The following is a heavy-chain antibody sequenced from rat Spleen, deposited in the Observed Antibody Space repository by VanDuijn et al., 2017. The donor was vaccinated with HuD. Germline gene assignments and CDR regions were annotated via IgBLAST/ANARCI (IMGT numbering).Heavy chain of an antibody. V-gene: IGHV5-46*01. Sequence: EVQLVESGGDLVQPGRSVKLSCAASGFTFSSFPMAWIRQAPGKGLEWVATISPDGRSTDYPDTLKGRFVISKDSAKNTLYLQMDSLGSEDTATYYCTKQGTGTYWHFDFWGPGTMVTVSS. J-gene: IGHJ1*01. CDR2: ISPDGRST. CDR3: TKQGTGTYWHFDF. CDR1: GFTFSSFP. D-gene: IGHD5-1*01.